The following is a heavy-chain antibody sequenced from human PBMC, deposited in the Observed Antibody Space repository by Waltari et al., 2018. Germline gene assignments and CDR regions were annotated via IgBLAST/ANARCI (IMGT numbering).Heavy chain of an antibody. Sequence: EVQLVTSGGGLVQPGRSLRLACVGSGFRFDDYAMYWVRQRPGKGLEWLSGIGWNSGAIGDADSVRGRLSTYRDNARKSLYLQMGRLRPEDTALYYCVKGGWGFGAFYEQHWGQGIQVTVSS. CDR1: GFRFDDYA. CDR2: IGWNSGAI. V-gene: IGHV3-9*01. J-gene: IGHJ4*02. CDR3: VKGGWGFGAFYEQH. D-gene: IGHD3-10*01.